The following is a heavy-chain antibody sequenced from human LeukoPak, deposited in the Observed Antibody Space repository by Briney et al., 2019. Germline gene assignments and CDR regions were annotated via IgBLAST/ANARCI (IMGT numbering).Heavy chain of an antibody. CDR3: ARQRNEYSSAPVYGYMDV. J-gene: IGHJ6*03. CDR2: IYYSGST. Sequence: SETLSLTCTVSGGSISSSSYYWGWIRQPPGKGLEWIGSIYYSGSTYYNPSLKSRVTISVDTSKNRFSLKLSSVTAADTAVYYCARQRNEYSSAPVYGYMDVWGKGTTVTVSS. D-gene: IGHD6-25*01. V-gene: IGHV4-39*01. CDR1: GGSISSSSYY.